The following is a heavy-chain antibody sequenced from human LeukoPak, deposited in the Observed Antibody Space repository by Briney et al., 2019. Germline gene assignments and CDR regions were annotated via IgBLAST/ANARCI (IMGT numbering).Heavy chain of an antibody. CDR2: IWYDGSNK. CDR1: GFTFSSYG. V-gene: IGHV3-33*01. Sequence: GGSLRLSCAASGFTFSSYGMHWVRQAPGKGLEWVAVIWYDGSNKYYADSVKGRFTISRDNSKNTLYLQMNSLRAEDTAVYYCARERDGYNYAPLRHAFDIWGQGTMVTVSS. CDR3: ARERDGYNYAPLRHAFDI. D-gene: IGHD5-12*01. J-gene: IGHJ3*02.